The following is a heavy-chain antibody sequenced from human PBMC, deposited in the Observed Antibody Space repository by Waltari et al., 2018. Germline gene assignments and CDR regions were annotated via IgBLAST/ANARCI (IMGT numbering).Heavy chain of an antibody. CDR1: GGSISSSSYY. CDR2: IYYSGST. V-gene: IGHV4-39*07. J-gene: IGHJ4*02. Sequence: QLQLQESGPGLVKPSETLSLTCTVSGGSISSSSYYWGWIRQPPGKGLEWIGSIYYSGSTYYNPSLKSRVTISVDTSKNQFSLKLSSVTAADTAVYYCARVSPNWNYGYYFDYWGQGTLVTVSS. CDR3: ARVSPNWNYGYYFDY. D-gene: IGHD1-7*01.